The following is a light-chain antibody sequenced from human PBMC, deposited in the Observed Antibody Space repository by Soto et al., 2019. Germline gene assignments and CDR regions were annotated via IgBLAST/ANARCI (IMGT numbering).Light chain of an antibody. CDR2: DAS. J-gene: IGKJ5*01. CDR1: HDISKY. CDR3: QQYDNLPIT. V-gene: IGKV1-33*01. Sequence: DIQMTQSPSSLSASVGDRVTITCQASHDISKYVIWYQQKPGRAPKLLIFDASVLEVGVPSRFSGSGWGTYFTFTISSLQPEDIATYYCQQYDNLPITFGQGTRLDMK.